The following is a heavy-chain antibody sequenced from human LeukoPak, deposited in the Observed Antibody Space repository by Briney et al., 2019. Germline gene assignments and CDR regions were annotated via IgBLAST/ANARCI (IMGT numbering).Heavy chain of an antibody. V-gene: IGHV4-39*07. CDR1: GGSISSSSYY. J-gene: IGHJ5*02. Sequence: SETLSLTCTVSGGSISSSSYYWGWIRQPPGKGLEWIGSIYYSGSTYYNPSLKSRVTISVDTSKNQFSLKLSSVTAADTAVYYCARDLSVSVVVPAAIGWFDPWGQGTLVIVSS. CDR2: IYYSGST. CDR3: ARDLSVSVVVPAAIGWFDP. D-gene: IGHD2-2*02.